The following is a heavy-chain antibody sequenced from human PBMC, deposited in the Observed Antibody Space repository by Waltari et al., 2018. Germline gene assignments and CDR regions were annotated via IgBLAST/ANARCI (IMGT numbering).Heavy chain of an antibody. Sequence: QVQLQESGPGLVKYSETLSLTCTVSGVSVRGSFWNWIRQAPGKGPEWIGYIRHTGDTKQNPSLKSRVTMSVDTSRNDFSLRLSSVTAADTAVYYCALWESGWRAFRFWGQGTLGTVSS. CDR3: ALWESGWRAFRF. CDR1: GVSVRGSF. V-gene: IGHV4-59*08. D-gene: IGHD6-19*01. J-gene: IGHJ4*03. CDR2: IRHTGDT.